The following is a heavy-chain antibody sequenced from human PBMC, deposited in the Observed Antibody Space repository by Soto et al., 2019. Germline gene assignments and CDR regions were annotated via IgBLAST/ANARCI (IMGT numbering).Heavy chain of an antibody. V-gene: IGHV5-10-1*01. J-gene: IGHJ3*02. CDR3: ASHAPGITMIGDFDI. CDR1: GYSFTSYW. Sequence: GASLKISCKGSGYSFTSYWISWVGQMPGKGLEWMGRIDPSDSYTNYSPSFQGHVTISADKSISTAYLQWSSRKASDTAMYYWASHAPGITMIGDFDIWGQGTMVTVSS. CDR2: IDPSDSYT. D-gene: IGHD3-22*01.